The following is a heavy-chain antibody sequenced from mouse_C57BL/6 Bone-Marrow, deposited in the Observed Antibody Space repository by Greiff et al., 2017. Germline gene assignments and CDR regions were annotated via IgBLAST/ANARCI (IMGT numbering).Heavy chain of an antibody. CDR1: GYAFSSSW. D-gene: IGHD2-13*01. CDR3: ARERLAGFDY. Sequence: VQLQQSGPELVKPGASVKISCKASGYAFSSSWMNWVKQRPGKGLEWIGRIYPGDGDTNYNGKFKGKATLTADKSSSTAYMQLSSLTSEDSAVSFCARERLAGFDYWGQGTTLTVSS. CDR2: IYPGDGDT. J-gene: IGHJ2*01. V-gene: IGHV1-82*01.